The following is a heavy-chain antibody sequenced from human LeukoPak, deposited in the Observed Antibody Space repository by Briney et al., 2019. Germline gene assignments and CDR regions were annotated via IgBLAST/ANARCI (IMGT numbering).Heavy chain of an antibody. CDR3: ARDGPGDQGLDC. CDR1: GDSVSNNGAA. J-gene: IGHJ4*02. V-gene: IGHV6-1*01. Sequence: SQTLSLTCAISGDSVSNNGAAWNWIRQSPSRGLEWLGRTYYRSRYYTDYAESVKSRITINPDTSKNPYSLQLKSVTPEGTAVYYCARDGPGDQGLDCWGQGTLVTVSS. CDR2: TYYRSRYYT. D-gene: IGHD3-10*01.